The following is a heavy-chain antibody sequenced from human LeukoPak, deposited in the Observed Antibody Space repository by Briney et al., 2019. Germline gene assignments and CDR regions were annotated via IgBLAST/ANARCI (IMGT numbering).Heavy chain of an antibody. V-gene: IGHV4-38-2*02. D-gene: IGHD1-26*01. J-gene: IGHJ4*02. CDR1: GGSISSYY. CDR2: IYHSGST. CDR3: ARDPIEVGATTPYYFDY. Sequence: SETLSLTCTVSGGSISSYYWSWIRQPPGKGLEWIGSIYHSGSTYYNPSLKSRVTISVDTSKNQFSLKLSSVTAADTAVYYCARDPIEVGATTPYYFDYWGQGTLVTVSS.